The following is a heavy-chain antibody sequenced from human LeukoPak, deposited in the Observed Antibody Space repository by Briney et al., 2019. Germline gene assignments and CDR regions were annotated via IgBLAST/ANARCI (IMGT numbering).Heavy chain of an antibody. V-gene: IGHV5-51*01. CDR1: GYIFTNYW. CDR2: IYPADSDT. D-gene: IGHD3-10*01. Sequence: GESLKISCQVSGYIFTNYWIGWVRQMPGKGWESMGIIYPADSDTTYSPSFEGQVTISADKSIDTVYLQWSSLKASDTATYYCARQSRDGSKTRGYYFDSWGQGTLVTVSS. J-gene: IGHJ4*02. CDR3: ARQSRDGSKTRGYYFDS.